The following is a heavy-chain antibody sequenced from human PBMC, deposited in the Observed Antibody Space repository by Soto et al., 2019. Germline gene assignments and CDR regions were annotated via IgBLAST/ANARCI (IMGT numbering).Heavy chain of an antibody. J-gene: IGHJ4*02. CDR1: GFTFSRYA. CDR3: AKGGLGDCSTTSCLFYFDY. CDR2: ISDSGST. Sequence: GGSLRLSCTASGFTFSRYAMSWVRQAPGKGLEWVSTISDSGSTYYAESVKGRLTISRDNSKHTLYLQMNSLRAGDTAVYYCAKGGLGDCSTTSCLFYFDYWGLGALVTVSS. V-gene: IGHV3-23*01. D-gene: IGHD2-2*01.